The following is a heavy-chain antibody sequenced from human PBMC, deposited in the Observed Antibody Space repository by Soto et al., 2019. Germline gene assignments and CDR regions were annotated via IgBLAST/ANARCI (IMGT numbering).Heavy chain of an antibody. Sequence: PGGSLRLSCAASGFTFSDYYMSWIRQAPGKGLEWVSYISSSSSYTNYADSVKGRFTISRDNAKNSLYLQMNSLRAEDTAVYYCARDQGDYVLGGYIGRGYFDYWGQGTLVTVSS. D-gene: IGHD4-17*01. CDR1: GFTFSDYY. J-gene: IGHJ4*02. V-gene: IGHV3-11*05. CDR2: ISSSSSYT. CDR3: ARDQGDYVLGGYIGRGYFDY.